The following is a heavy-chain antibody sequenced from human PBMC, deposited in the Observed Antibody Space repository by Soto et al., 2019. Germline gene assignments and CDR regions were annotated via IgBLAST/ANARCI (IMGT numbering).Heavy chain of an antibody. CDR1: GFSLRTSGVA. J-gene: IGHJ3*02. CDR3: AHRHIHDYDSSGYYYDGMYAFDI. Sequence: QITLKESGPTVVKPTQTLTLTCTFSGFSLRTSGVAVGWIRQPPGKALEWLALIYWDGDERYSPSLRSRLTITKDTSKNQVVLIMTNMDPVDIATYYCAHRHIHDYDSSGYYYDGMYAFDIWGQGTMVTVSS. D-gene: IGHD3-22*01. CDR2: IYWDGDE. V-gene: IGHV2-5*02.